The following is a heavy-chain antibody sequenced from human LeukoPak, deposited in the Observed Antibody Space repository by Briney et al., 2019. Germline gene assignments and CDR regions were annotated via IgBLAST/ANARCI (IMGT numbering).Heavy chain of an antibody. CDR2: IYSIGTT. V-gene: IGHV4-4*07. CDR3: ARYSSSCTDAFDI. Sequence: SETLSLTCTVSGGSINSYYWSWIRQPAGKGLDWIGRIYSIGTTDYNPSLKSRVTMSVDTSKNQFSLKLTSVIAADTAVYYCARYSSSCTDAFDIWGQGTMVTVSS. J-gene: IGHJ3*02. CDR1: GGSINSYY. D-gene: IGHD6-13*01.